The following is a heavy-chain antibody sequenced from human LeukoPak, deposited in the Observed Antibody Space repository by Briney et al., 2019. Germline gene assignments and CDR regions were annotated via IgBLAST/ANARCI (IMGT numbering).Heavy chain of an antibody. J-gene: IGHJ5*02. Sequence: GGSLRLSCAASGFTFSDSYMTWVRQAPGKGVEWVAYISGSGHDINYSDSVKGRFTISRDNAKDSLYLQMSSLRVEDTAVYYCTRDPRHFDPWGQGTLVTVSS. V-gene: IGHV3-11*04. D-gene: IGHD6-6*01. CDR3: TRDPRHFDP. CDR2: ISGSGHDI. CDR1: GFTFSDSY.